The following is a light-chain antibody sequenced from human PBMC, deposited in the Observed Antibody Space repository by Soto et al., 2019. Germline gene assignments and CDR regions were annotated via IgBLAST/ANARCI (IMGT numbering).Light chain of an antibody. J-gene: IGKJ1*01. CDR3: QQFRT. CDR2: GAS. Sequence: EIVMTQSPATLSVSPGERATLSCRASQSVSSDLAWYHQKPGQAPRLLIYGASTRATGIPARFSGSGSGTDFTLTISRLEPEDFAVYYCQQFRTFGQGTKVDNK. CDR1: QSVSSD. V-gene: IGKV3-15*01.